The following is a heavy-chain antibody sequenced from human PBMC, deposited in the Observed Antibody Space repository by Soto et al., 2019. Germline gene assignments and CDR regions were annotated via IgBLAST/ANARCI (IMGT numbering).Heavy chain of an antibody. D-gene: IGHD1-26*01. CDR2: ISYDGSNK. CDR3: AKDQDYSGSYSYFDY. CDR1: GFTFSSYG. J-gene: IGHJ4*02. Sequence: GGSLRLSCAASGFTFSSYGMHWVRQAPGKGLEWVAVISYDGSNKYYADSVKGRFTISRDNSKNTLYLQMNSLRAEDTAVYYCAKDQDYSGSYSYFDYWGQGTLVTVSS. V-gene: IGHV3-30*18.